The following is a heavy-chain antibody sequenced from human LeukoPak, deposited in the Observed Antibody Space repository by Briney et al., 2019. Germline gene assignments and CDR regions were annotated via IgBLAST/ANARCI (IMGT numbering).Heavy chain of an antibody. CDR3: ARDEVSGSSWYETFDY. Sequence: SETLSLTCTVSGGSISSYYWSWIRQPPGKGLEWIGRIYTSGSTNYNPSLKSRVTISVDTSKNQFSLKLSSVTAADTAVYYCARDEVSGSSWYETFDYWGQGTLVTVSS. J-gene: IGHJ4*02. CDR2: IYTSGST. V-gene: IGHV4-4*08. CDR1: GGSISSYY. D-gene: IGHD6-13*01.